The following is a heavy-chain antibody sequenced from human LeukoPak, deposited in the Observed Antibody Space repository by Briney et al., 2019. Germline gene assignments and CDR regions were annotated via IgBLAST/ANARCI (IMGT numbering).Heavy chain of an antibody. CDR2: FDPEDGET. CDR3: ATWLTYYYGSGRSGMDV. D-gene: IGHD3-10*01. Sequence: GASVKVSCKVSGDTLTELSMHWVRQAPGKGLEWRGGFDPEDGETIYAQKCQCRVTMTEDTSTDTAYMELSSLRSEDTAVYYCATWLTYYYGSGRSGMDVWGQGTTVTVSS. CDR1: GDTLTELS. J-gene: IGHJ6*02. V-gene: IGHV1-24*01.